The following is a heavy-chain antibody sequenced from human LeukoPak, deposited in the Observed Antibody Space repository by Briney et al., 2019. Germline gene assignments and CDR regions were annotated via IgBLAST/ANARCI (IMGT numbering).Heavy chain of an antibody. CDR3: PGAGGQPLVRRWWFDP. CDR1: GGSISSVGYY. Sequence: SETLSLTCTVSGGSISSVGYYWSWIPQHPGKGLEWIGYIYYSGSTYYNPSLKSRVTISVDTSNNQFSLKLSSVPAADTAVYYCPGAGGQPLVRRWWFDPCGQGTLVTVSS. D-gene: IGHD6-13*01. J-gene: IGHJ5*02. V-gene: IGHV4-31*03. CDR2: IYYSGST.